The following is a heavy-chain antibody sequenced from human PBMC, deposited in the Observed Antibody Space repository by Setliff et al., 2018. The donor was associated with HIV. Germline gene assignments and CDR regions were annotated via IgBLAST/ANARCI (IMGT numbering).Heavy chain of an antibody. CDR2: LYFTGRT. CDR3: AAGLHYYVSTGYPLTFDY. V-gene: IGHV4-39*05. D-gene: IGHD3-22*01. Sequence: PSLTCSVSGGSVSSGSYYWGWFRQPPGKGLEWIVTLYFTGRTYYNPSLKSRVTISVDTSKNQFSLKLRSVTAADTAVYYCAAGLHYYVSTGYPLTFDYWGQGALVTVSS. CDR1: GGSVSSGSYY. J-gene: IGHJ4*02.